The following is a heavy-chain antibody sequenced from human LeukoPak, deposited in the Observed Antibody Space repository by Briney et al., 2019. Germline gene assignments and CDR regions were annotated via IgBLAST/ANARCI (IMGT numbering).Heavy chain of an antibody. CDR1: GGSINSGSYY. D-gene: IGHD3-22*01. Sequence: KPSETLSLTCTVSGGSINSGSYYWSWIRQPAGKGLEWIGRIYTSGSTNYNPSLKSRVTISLETSKNQFSLKLDSVTAADTAVYYCARDLGYHYDNSGYSNWLDPWGQGTLVTVSS. J-gene: IGHJ5*02. CDR2: IYTSGST. V-gene: IGHV4-61*02. CDR3: ARDLGYHYDNSGYSNWLDP.